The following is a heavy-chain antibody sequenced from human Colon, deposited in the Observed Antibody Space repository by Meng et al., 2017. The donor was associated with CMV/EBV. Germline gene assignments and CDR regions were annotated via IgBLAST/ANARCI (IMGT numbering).Heavy chain of an antibody. D-gene: IGHD3-22*01. CDR3: ARGAEYYYDSSGPLY. J-gene: IGHJ4*02. CDR1: GFNFNSYG. Sequence: GESLKISCAASGFNFNSYGMHWVRQAPGKGLEWVAFIRFDGKDQYYSDSVKGRFTISRDNAKNSLYLQMNSLRAEDTAVYYCARGAEYYYDSSGPLYWGQGTLVTVSS. CDR2: IRFDGKDQ. V-gene: IGHV3-30*02.